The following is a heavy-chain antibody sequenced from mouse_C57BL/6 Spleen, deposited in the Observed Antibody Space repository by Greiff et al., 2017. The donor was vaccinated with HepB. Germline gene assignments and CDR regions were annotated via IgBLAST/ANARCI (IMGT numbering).Heavy chain of an antibody. CDR3: TRLITTVGGWYFDV. CDR1: GFNIKDYY. J-gene: IGHJ1*03. D-gene: IGHD1-1*01. Sequence: VQLQQSGAELVRPGASVKLSCTASGFNIKDYYMHWVKQRPEQGLEWIGRIEPEDGDTEYAPKFQGKATMTADTTSNTAYRQLSSLTTEDTAVYYCTRLITTVGGWYFDVWGTGTTVTVSS. CDR2: IEPEDGDT. V-gene: IGHV14-1*01.